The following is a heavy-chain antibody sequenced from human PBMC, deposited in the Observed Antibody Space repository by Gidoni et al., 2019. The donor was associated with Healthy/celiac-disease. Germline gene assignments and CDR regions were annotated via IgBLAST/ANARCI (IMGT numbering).Heavy chain of an antibody. CDR3: AKGHIVVVTAISHFDY. D-gene: IGHD2-21*02. CDR2: ISGSGGST. J-gene: IGHJ4*02. Sequence: EVQLLESGGGLVQPGGSLRLPCAASGFTFRSYAMSWVRQAPGKGLEWVSAISGSGGSTYYADSVKGRFTISRDNSKNTLYLQMNSLRAEDTAVYYCAKGHIVVVTAISHFDYWGQGTLVTVSS. CDR1: GFTFRSYA. V-gene: IGHV3-23*01.